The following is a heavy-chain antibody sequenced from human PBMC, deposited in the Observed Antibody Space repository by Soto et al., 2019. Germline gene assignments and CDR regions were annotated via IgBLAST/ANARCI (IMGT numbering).Heavy chain of an antibody. D-gene: IGHD2-2*01. Sequence: ESGGGLVQPGRSLRLSCAASGFTFDDYAMHWVRQAPGKGLEWVSGISWNSGSIGYADSVKGRFTISRDNAKNSLYLQMNSLRAEDMALYYCAKDMGSNYYYYMDVWGKGTTVTVSS. V-gene: IGHV3-9*03. CDR2: ISWNSGSI. CDR1: GFTFDDYA. CDR3: AKDMGSNYYYYMDV. J-gene: IGHJ6*03.